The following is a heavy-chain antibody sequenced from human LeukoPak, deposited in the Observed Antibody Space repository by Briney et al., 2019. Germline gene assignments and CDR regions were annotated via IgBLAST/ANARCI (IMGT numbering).Heavy chain of an antibody. V-gene: IGHV1-8*01. J-gene: IGHJ4*02. CDR2: MNPNSGNR. CDR3: ARGVTRLWYSSSWYRIFDY. D-gene: IGHD6-13*01. CDR1: GYTFTSYD. Sequence: GASVKVSCKASGYTFTSYDINWVRQATGQGLEWMGWMNPNSGNRGYAQKCQGRVTMTRNTSISTAYMELSSLRSEDTAVYYCARGVTRLWYSSSWYRIFDYWGQGTLVTVSS.